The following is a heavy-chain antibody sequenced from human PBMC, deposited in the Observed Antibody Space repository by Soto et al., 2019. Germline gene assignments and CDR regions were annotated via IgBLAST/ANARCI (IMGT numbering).Heavy chain of an antibody. CDR3: ARLQTAVPHY. CDR2: IFHDGYI. D-gene: IGHD6-13*01. Sequence: QVQLQESGPGLVMPSETLSLTCSVSGDSISGSPYYWGWIRQPPGKRLEWIGSIFHDGYIVYNPSLKSRVTISVDTSKNQVSLKLTSVAAADTAIYFCARLQTAVPHYWGQGILVTVSS. V-gene: IGHV4-39*01. CDR1: GDSISGSPYY. J-gene: IGHJ4*02.